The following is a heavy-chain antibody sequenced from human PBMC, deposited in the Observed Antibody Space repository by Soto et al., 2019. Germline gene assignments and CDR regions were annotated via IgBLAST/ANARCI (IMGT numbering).Heavy chain of an antibody. CDR3: VRDLWGYCGTDCYPLDV. CDR1: GGSISRYY. V-gene: IGHV4-59*01. J-gene: IGHJ6*02. CDR2: LYNAGST. Sequence: QVRLQESGPGLVKPSETLSLTCTVSGGSISRYYWSWIRQPPGKGLEWIGYLYNAGSTIYNPSLKSRVTISVDMSQNQFSLNLKYVTAADTAVYYCVRDLWGYCGTDCYPLDVWGQGTTVTVSS. D-gene: IGHD2-21*02.